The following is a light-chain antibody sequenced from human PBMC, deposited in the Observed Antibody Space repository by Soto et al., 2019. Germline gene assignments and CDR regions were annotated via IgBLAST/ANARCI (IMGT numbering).Light chain of an antibody. Sequence: QSVLTQPPSASGTPGQRVTISCSGSSSNIGSNYVYWYQQLPGTAPKLLIYRNNQRPSGVPDRFSGSKSGTPASLAISGLRSEDEAGYYCAAWDDSLSGRSFGTGTKVTVL. V-gene: IGLV1-47*01. CDR3: AAWDDSLSGRS. J-gene: IGLJ1*01. CDR2: RNN. CDR1: SSNIGSNY.